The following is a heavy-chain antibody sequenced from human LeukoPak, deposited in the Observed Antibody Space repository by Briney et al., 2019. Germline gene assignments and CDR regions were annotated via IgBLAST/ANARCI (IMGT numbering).Heavy chain of an antibody. Sequence: PGGSPRLSCAASGFTFDDYGMSWVRQAPGKGLEWVAGINWNGGNTGYADSLKGRITISRDNAKNSLYLQVNSLRAEDTAFYYCARAGLVYYYDTSGYFSDAFDIWGQGTMVTVSS. D-gene: IGHD3-22*01. CDR2: INWNGGNT. CDR1: GFTFDDYG. J-gene: IGHJ3*02. CDR3: ARAGLVYYYDTSGYFSDAFDI. V-gene: IGHV3-20*04.